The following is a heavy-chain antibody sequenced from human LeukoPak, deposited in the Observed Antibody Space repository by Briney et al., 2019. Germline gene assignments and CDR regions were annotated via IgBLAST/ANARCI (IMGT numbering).Heavy chain of an antibody. D-gene: IGHD7-27*01. CDR2: ISNSGSSI. V-gene: IGHV3-11*04. CDR3: GRGHWGLDY. Sequence: GGSLRLSGAASGFTFSNAWMSWVRQAPGKGLEWVSYISNSGSSIYYADSVKGRFTTSRDNAKSSLYLQMNSLRAEDTAVYYCGRGHWGLDYWGQGALVTVSS. CDR1: GFTFSNAW. J-gene: IGHJ4*02.